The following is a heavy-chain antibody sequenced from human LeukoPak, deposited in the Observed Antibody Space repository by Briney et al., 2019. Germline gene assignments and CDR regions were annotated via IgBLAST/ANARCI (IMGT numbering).Heavy chain of an antibody. V-gene: IGHV3-33*01. CDR3: AAGRGYLDD. J-gene: IGHJ4*02. CDR2: IWYDGSNK. Sequence: TGRSLRLSCAASGFTFSSYGMHWVRQAPGKGLEWVAVIWYDGSNKYYADSVKGRFTISRDNSKNTLYLQMNSLRAEDTAVYYCAAGRGYLDDWGQGTLVTVSS. CDR1: GFTFSSYG. D-gene: IGHD1-26*01.